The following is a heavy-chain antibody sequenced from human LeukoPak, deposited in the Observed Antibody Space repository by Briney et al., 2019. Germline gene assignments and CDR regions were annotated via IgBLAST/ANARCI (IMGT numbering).Heavy chain of an antibody. CDR3: ARAGSGYPGY. J-gene: IGHJ4*02. CDR1: GGSISSYY. Sequence: KPSETLSLTCTVSGGSISSYYWSWIRQPPGKGLEWIGEINHSGSTNYNPSLKSRVTISVDTSKNQFSLKLSSVTAADTAVYYCARAGSGYPGYWGQGTLVTVSS. CDR2: INHSGST. D-gene: IGHD3-22*01. V-gene: IGHV4-34*01.